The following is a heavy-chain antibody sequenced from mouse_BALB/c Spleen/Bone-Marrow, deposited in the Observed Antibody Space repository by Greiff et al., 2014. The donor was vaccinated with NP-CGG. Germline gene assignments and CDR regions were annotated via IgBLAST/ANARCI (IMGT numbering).Heavy chain of an antibody. CDR3: ARDYSGYFDF. J-gene: IGHJ2*01. D-gene: IGHD5-1*01. CDR1: GFTFTDYF. CDR2: ISNKANGYTT. V-gene: IGHV7-3*02. Sequence: DVKLVESGGGLVQPGGSLRLSCTTSGFTFTDYFMTWVRRPPGKALEWLGFISNKANGYTTEYNPSVKGRFTISRDTSQGILYLQMNTLRAEDSAIYFCARDYSGYFDFWGQGTTLTVSS.